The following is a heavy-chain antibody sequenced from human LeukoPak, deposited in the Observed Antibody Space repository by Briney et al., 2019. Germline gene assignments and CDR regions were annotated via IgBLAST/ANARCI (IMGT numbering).Heavy chain of an antibody. V-gene: IGHV3-23*01. Sequence: GGSLRLSCAVSGFSFDNYAMSWVRQAPGKGLEWVSTITASNGLIYYADSVKGRFTISRDNSKYTLYLQVNSLRADDTALYYCAKDPFDRPFLSYWGQGTLVTVSS. J-gene: IGHJ4*02. CDR3: AKDPFDRPFLSY. D-gene: IGHD3-22*01. CDR2: ITASNGLI. CDR1: GFSFDNYA.